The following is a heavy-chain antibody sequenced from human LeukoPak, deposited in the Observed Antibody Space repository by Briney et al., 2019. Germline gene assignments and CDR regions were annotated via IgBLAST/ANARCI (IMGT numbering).Heavy chain of an antibody. CDR1: GGSFRGYY. Sequence: SETLSLTCAVYGGSFRGYYWSWIRQPPGKGVEWIGEINHSGSTNYNPSLESRVTISVDTSKNQFSLKLSSVTAADTAVYYCARDAYCSSTSCYSWTTRNYYYYMDVWGKGTTVTVSS. D-gene: IGHD2-2*01. CDR2: INHSGST. CDR3: ARDAYCSSTSCYSWTTRNYYYYMDV. V-gene: IGHV4-34*01. J-gene: IGHJ6*03.